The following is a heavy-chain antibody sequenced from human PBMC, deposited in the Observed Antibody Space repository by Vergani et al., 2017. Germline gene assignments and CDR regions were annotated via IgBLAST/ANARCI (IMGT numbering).Heavy chain of an antibody. CDR1: GFTFSNAW. D-gene: IGHD4-23*01. V-gene: IGHV3-15*01. CDR3: AKDYGGPDAFDI. Sequence: EVQLVESGGGLAKPGGSLRLSCAASGFTFSNAWMSWVRQAPGKGLEWVGRLKSNTDGGTTDYTAPVKGRFTISRDNSKNTLYLQMNSLRAEDTAVYYCAKDYGGPDAFDIWGQGTMVTVSS. J-gene: IGHJ3*02. CDR2: LKSNTDGGTT.